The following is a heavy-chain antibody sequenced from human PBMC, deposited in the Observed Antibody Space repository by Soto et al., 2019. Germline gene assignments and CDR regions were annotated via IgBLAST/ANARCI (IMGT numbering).Heavy chain of an antibody. CDR3: ARSVNWGYRIPYDAFDI. V-gene: IGHV1-69*13. J-gene: IGHJ3*02. CDR2: IIPIFGTA. D-gene: IGHD7-27*01. Sequence: SVKVSCKASGGTFSSYAISWVRQAPGQGLEWMGGIIPIFGTANYAQKFQGRVTITADESTSTAYMELSSLRSEDTAVYYCARSVNWGYRIPYDAFDIWGQGAMVTVSS. CDR1: GGTFSSYA.